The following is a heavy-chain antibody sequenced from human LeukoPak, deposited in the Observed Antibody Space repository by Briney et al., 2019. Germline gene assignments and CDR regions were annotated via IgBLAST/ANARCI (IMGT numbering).Heavy chain of an antibody. D-gene: IGHD3-16*01. Sequence: ASVKVSCKASGYTFTGYYMHWVRQARGQGLEWMGWINPNSGGTNYAQKFQGRVTMTRDTSISTAYMELSRLRSDDTALYYCAKDLISGYGGGFDYWGQGTLVTVSS. V-gene: IGHV1-2*02. CDR2: INPNSGGT. CDR1: GYTFTGYY. CDR3: AKDLISGYGGGFDY. J-gene: IGHJ4*02.